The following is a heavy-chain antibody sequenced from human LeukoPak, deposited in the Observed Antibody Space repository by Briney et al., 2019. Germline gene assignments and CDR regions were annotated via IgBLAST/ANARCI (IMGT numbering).Heavy chain of an antibody. CDR3: TKDISSGRPAPYGMDV. CDR1: GFTFGDYC. J-gene: IGHJ6*02. V-gene: IGHV3-9*01. CDR2: ISWNSDTI. Sequence: GGSLRLSCAASGFTFGDYCMHWVRQPPGKGLEWVSDISWNSDTIHYADSVRGRFTISRDNAKNSLYLQMNSLRVEDTAFYYCTKDISSGRPAPYGMDVWGHGTMVTVSS. D-gene: IGHD3-10*01.